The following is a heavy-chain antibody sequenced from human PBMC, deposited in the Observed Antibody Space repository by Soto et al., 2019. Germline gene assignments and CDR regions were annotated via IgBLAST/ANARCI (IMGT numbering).Heavy chain of an antibody. J-gene: IGHJ4*02. V-gene: IGHV5-51*01. CDR2: IYPGDSDS. D-gene: IGHD2-2*01. CDR1: GFTLTSYW. CDR3: AKHEGYCSTTTCSNFDY. Sequence: GESLKISCKGSGFTLTSYWIAWVRQMPGKGLEWMGIIYPGDSDSSYSPSFQGQVTISDDKSINTAYLHWSSLKASDTAIYYCAKHEGYCSTTTCSNFDYWGQGTLVTVSS.